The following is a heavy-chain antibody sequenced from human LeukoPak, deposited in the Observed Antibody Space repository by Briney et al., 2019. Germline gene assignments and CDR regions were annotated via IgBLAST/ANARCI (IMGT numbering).Heavy chain of an antibody. J-gene: IGHJ6*03. CDR3: ARKTMVRGVMGYYYYMDV. CDR2: IYTSGST. Sequence: SETLSLTCTVSGGSISSYYWSWIRQPAGKGLEWIGRIYTSGSTNYNPSLKSRVTMSVDTSKNQFSLRLSSVTAADTAVYYCARKTMVRGVMGYYYYMDVWGKGTTVTVSS. CDR1: GGSISSYY. V-gene: IGHV4-4*07. D-gene: IGHD3-10*01.